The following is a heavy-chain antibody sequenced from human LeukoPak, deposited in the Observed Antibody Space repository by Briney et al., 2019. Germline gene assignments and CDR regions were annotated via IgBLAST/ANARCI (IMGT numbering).Heavy chain of an antibody. J-gene: IGHJ4*02. CDR3: AKGGLRYYLDSSGYYYFDY. CDR2: MSYDGSNK. CDR1: GFTFSSYG. Sequence: GGSLRLSCAASGFTFSSYGMHWVRQAPGKGLEWVAVMSYDGSNKYYADSVKGRFTISRDNSKNTLYLQMNSLRAEDTAVYYCAKGGLRYYLDSSGYYYFDYWGQGTLVTVSS. D-gene: IGHD3-22*01. V-gene: IGHV3-30*18.